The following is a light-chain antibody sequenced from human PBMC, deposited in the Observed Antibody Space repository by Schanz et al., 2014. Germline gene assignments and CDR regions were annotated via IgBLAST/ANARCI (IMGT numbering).Light chain of an antibody. CDR1: SSNIGSTA. CDR2: TNN. J-gene: IGLJ3*02. CDR3: CSYAGTYTWV. V-gene: IGLV1-44*01. Sequence: QSVLTQPPSASGTPGQRVTISCSGTSSNIGSTAVYWYHQLPGTAPKLLIYTNNQRPSGVPDRFSGSKSGNTASLTISGLQAEDEADYYCCSYAGTYTWVFGGGTKLTVL.